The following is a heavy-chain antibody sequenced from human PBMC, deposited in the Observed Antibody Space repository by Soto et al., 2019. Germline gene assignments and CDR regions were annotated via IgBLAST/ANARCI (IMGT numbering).Heavy chain of an antibody. Sequence: GGSLRLACAASGFTFSSYGMHWVRQAPGKGLEWVAVIWYDGSNKYYADSVKGRFTISRDNSKNTLYLQMNSLRAEDTAVYYCARDGYSSGWYGGIYGMDVWGQRTTVTVSS. CDR2: IWYDGSNK. V-gene: IGHV3-33*01. D-gene: IGHD6-19*01. CDR3: ARDGYSSGWYGGIYGMDV. J-gene: IGHJ6*02. CDR1: GFTFSSYG.